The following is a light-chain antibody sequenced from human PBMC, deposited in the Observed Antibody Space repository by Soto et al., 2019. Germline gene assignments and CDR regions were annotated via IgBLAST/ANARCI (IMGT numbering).Light chain of an antibody. Sequence: EIVMTQSPATLSVSPGERATLSCRASQSVSSSFAWYQQKPGQAPRLLIYGAFTRATGIPVRFSGSGSGTEFTLTISSLESEDFAVYYCQQYNDWPRTFGQGTKVEIK. CDR1: QSVSSS. V-gene: IGKV3-15*01. CDR2: GAF. CDR3: QQYNDWPRT. J-gene: IGKJ1*01.